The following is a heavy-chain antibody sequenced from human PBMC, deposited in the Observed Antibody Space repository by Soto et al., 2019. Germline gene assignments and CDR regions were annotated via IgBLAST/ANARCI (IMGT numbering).Heavy chain of an antibody. CDR3: ARGWRYDFWSGYFEF. V-gene: IGHV3-11*01. D-gene: IGHD3-3*01. J-gene: IGHJ4*02. CDR1: GFTFNDYY. Sequence: VQLVESGGGSVKPGGSLRLSCAASGFTFNDYYMTWIRQAPGKGLEWISYISISGSNIHYADSVKGRFTISRDNAKKSLYLQMDSLRAEDTAVYFCARGWRYDFWSGYFEFWGQGALVTISS. CDR2: ISISGSNI.